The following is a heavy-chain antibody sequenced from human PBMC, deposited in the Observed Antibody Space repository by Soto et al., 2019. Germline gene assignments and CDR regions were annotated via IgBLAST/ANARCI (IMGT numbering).Heavy chain of an antibody. CDR1: GFSLTTSGVG. J-gene: IGHJ4*02. V-gene: IGHV2-5*02. D-gene: IGHD3-3*01. Sequence: QITLNESGPTVVKPTEPLTLTCTFSGFSLTTSGVGVGWVRQSPGKAPEWLAFIYWDDGKRYSTSLKSRLTITKDTSKNQVVLTMANVDPADTATYYCAHRVLRAVFGLVTTTAIYFDFWGQGTPVVVSS. CDR3: AHRVLRAVFGLVTTTAIYFDF. CDR2: IYWDDGK.